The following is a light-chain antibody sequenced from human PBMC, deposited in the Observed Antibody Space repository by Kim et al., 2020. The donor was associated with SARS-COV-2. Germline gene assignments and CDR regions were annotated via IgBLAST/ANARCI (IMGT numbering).Light chain of an antibody. Sequence: DIQMTQSPSSLSVSVGDRVTITCRASQGITNSLAWYQQQPGKVPQLLIYAASALQSGVPSRFSGSGSGTDFTLTISSLQPEDVATYYCQKYNSAPWTFGQGTKVDIK. V-gene: IGKV1-27*01. CDR2: AAS. CDR3: QKYNSAPWT. J-gene: IGKJ1*01. CDR1: QGITNS.